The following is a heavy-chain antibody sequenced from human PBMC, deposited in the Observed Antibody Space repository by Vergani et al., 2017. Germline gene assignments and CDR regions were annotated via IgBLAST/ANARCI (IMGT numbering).Heavy chain of an antibody. J-gene: IGHJ4*02. CDR1: GAPISYWC. Sequence: QVKLQESGPGLVKTSETLSLTCSASGAPISYWCWSWLRQPAGKGLEWIGRLCPSGSTNYKPSLKSRVTMSIDTSKNQFSLKLTSVTAADTAVYYCAVRPRVNLXGGEIVTKRTFDYWSQGSLVTVSS. CDR2: LCPSGST. CDR3: AVRPRVNLXGGEIVTKRTFDY. D-gene: IGHD3-10*01. V-gene: IGHV4-4*07.